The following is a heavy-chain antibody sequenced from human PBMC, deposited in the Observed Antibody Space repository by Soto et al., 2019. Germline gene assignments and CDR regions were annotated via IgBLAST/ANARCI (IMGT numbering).Heavy chain of an antibody. CDR2: IYYSGST. CDR3: ARQHYYGSGSTKYYYYGMDV. D-gene: IGHD3-10*01. J-gene: IGHJ6*02. Sequence: PSETLSLTCTVSGGSISSSSYYWGWIRQPPGKGQEWIGSIYYSGSTYYNPSLKSRVTISVDTSKNQFSLKLSSVTAADTAVYYCARQHYYGSGSTKYYYYGMDVWGQGTTVTVSS. CDR1: GGSISSSSYY. V-gene: IGHV4-39*01.